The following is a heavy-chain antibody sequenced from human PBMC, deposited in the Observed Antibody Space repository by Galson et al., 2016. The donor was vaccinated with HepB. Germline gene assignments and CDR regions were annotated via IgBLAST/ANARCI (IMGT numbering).Heavy chain of an antibody. CDR2: ISHSRFT. Sequence: SETLSLTCDVYNESLSGYYWSWIRQSPGRGLEWIGEISHSRFTMYNPSLKSRVTISIDTSKNEFSLKVNSLTAADTAVYYCARRGFYYYHSMDVWGPGTPVSVSS. D-gene: IGHD2-15*01. J-gene: IGHJ6*02. V-gene: IGHV4-34*01. CDR3: ARRGFYYYHSMDV. CDR1: NESLSGYY.